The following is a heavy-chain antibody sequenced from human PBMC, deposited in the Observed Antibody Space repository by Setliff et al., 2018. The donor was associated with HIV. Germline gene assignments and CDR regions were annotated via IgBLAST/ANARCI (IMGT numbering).Heavy chain of an antibody. V-gene: IGHV4-59*02. CDR3: ARDHDPLDYDRSGYYRTLDY. Sequence: NPSEILSLTCTISGGSVSSYYWSWIRQPPGKGLEWIGNLYYSGNTNYNSSLKSRVTIAVDTSKNQFSLELTSLTAADTAVYYCARDHDPLDYDRSGYYRTLDYWGQGTLVTVSS. CDR1: GGSVSSYY. CDR2: LYYSGNT. J-gene: IGHJ4*02. D-gene: IGHD3-22*01.